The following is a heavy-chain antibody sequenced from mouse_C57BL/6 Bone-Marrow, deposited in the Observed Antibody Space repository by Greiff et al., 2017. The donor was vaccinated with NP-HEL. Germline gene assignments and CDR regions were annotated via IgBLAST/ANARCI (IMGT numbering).Heavy chain of an antibody. CDR1: GYTFTDYE. J-gene: IGHJ2*01. CDR3: TRGGTGTDY. D-gene: IGHD4-1*01. V-gene: IGHV1-15*01. Sequence: LVESGAELVRPGASVTLSCKASGYTFTDYEMHWVKQTPVHGLEWIGAIDPETGGTAYNQKFKGKAILTADKSSSTAYMELRSLTSEDSAVYYCTRGGTGTDYWGQGTTLTVSS. CDR2: IDPETGGT.